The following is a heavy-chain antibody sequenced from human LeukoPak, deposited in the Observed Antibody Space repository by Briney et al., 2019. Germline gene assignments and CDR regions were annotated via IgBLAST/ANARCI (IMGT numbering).Heavy chain of an antibody. D-gene: IGHD2-21*02. Sequence: ASVKVSCKASGYTFISYGINWVRQAPGQGLEWMGWSSVYNGNTKYAQKLQGRVTMTTETSTSTVYMELRSLRSDDTAVYYCARDVVVVTKPRDAFDIWGQGTMVTVSS. J-gene: IGHJ3*02. CDR1: GYTFISYG. V-gene: IGHV1-18*01. CDR3: ARDVVVVTKPRDAFDI. CDR2: SSVYNGNT.